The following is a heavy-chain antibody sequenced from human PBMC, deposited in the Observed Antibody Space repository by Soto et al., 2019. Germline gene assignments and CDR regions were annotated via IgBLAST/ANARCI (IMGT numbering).Heavy chain of an antibody. CDR1: GFTFSSYA. CDR2: ISGSGGST. V-gene: IGHV3-23*01. Sequence: EVQLLESGGGLVQPGGSLRLSCAASGFTFSSYAMSWVRQAPGKGLEWVSAISGSGGSTYYADSVKGRFTISRDNSKNTLYLQMNGLRAEDTAVYYCARLHSSSSFLLFDYWGQGTLVTVSS. J-gene: IGHJ4*02. CDR3: ARLHSSSSFLLFDY. D-gene: IGHD6-6*01.